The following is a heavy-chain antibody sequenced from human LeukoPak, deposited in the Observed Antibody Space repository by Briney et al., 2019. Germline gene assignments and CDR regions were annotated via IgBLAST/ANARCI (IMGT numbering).Heavy chain of an antibody. CDR3: AREEYYGSQDASDI. CDR2: ISRSSRTI. V-gene: IGHV3-48*01. Sequence: PGGSLRLSCTASGFTFSTSSMNWVRQAPGKGLEWLSFISRSSRTIYYADSVKGRFTISRDNAKNSLYLQMSSLRVEDTAVYYCAREEYYGSQDASDIWGHGTVVTVSS. CDR1: GFTFSTSS. J-gene: IGHJ3*02. D-gene: IGHD3-10*01.